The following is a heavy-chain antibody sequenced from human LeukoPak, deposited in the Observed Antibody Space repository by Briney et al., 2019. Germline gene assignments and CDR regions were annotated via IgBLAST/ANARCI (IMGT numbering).Heavy chain of an antibody. D-gene: IGHD6-25*01. CDR1: GFTFSNYS. CDR3: ARDGGQNSDAFDI. J-gene: IGHJ3*02. Sequence: PGGSLRLSCAPSGFTFSNYSMNWVRQAPGKGLEWVSSISIRSSYIYYADSVKGRFTIPRDNAKNSLYLQMNSLRAEDTAVYYCARDGGQNSDAFDIWGQGTMVTVSS. CDR2: ISIRSSYI. V-gene: IGHV3-21*01.